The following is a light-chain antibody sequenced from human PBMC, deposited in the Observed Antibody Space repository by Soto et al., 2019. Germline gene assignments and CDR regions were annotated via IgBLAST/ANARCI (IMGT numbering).Light chain of an antibody. CDR3: CSFARSTTFYV. CDR1: SSDVGSSNL. J-gene: IGLJ1*01. Sequence: QSALTQPASVSGSPGQSITISCSGTSSDVGSSNLVSWYQQHPGKAPKLIIFEGDRRPSGVSGRFSGSKSSNTASLTISGLQAEDEADYYCCSFARSTTFYVFGTGTKVTVL. CDR2: EGD. V-gene: IGLV2-23*01.